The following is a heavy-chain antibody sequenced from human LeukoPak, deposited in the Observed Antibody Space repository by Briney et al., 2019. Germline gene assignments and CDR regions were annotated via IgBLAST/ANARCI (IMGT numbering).Heavy chain of an antibody. Sequence: GSLRFSCAASGFTVSSNYMIWVRQAPGKGLEWVSVIYSGGSTYYADSVKGRFTISRDNSKNTLYLQMNSLRAEDTAVYYCARVQGGGFRTADSWGQGTLVTVSS. V-gene: IGHV3-66*01. CDR1: GFTVSSNY. CDR3: ARVQGGGFRTADS. D-gene: IGHD1-14*01. CDR2: IYSGGST. J-gene: IGHJ4*02.